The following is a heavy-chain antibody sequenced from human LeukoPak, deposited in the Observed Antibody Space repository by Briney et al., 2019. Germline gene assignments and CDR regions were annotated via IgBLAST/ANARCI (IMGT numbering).Heavy chain of an antibody. D-gene: IGHD6-19*01. Sequence: PGGSLRLSCSASGFTFSWYAMHWVRQAPGKGLEYVSTISSNGGSTYYADSVKGRFTISRDNSKNTLYLQTSSLRAEDTAVYYCVKGSSGWYEGYFDYWGQGTLVTVSS. J-gene: IGHJ4*02. CDR2: ISSNGGST. V-gene: IGHV3-64D*09. CDR1: GFTFSWYA. CDR3: VKGSSGWYEGYFDY.